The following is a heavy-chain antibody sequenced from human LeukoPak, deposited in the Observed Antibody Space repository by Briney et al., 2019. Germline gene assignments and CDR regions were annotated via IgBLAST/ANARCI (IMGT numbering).Heavy chain of an antibody. J-gene: IGHJ4*02. D-gene: IGHD3-3*01. Sequence: ASVKVSCKAYGYTFTGYYMHWVRQAPGQGLEWMGWINPNSGGTNYAQKFQGRVTMTRDTSISTAYLELSRLRSDDTAVYYCARVRFLEWPEAFDYWGQGTLVTVSS. V-gene: IGHV1-2*02. CDR2: INPNSGGT. CDR1: GYTFTGYY. CDR3: ARVRFLEWPEAFDY.